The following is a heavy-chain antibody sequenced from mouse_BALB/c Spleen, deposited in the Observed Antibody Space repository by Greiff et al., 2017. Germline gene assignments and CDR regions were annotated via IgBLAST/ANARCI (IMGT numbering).Heavy chain of an antibody. J-gene: IGHJ4*01. V-gene: IGHV14-3*02. CDR3: ARDRYDDAMDY. Sequence: EVQVVESGAELVKPGASVKLSCTASGFNIKDTYMHWVKQRPEQGLEWIGRIDPANGNTKYDPKFQGKATITADTSSNTAYLQLSSLTSEDTAVYYCARDRYDDAMDYWGQGTSGTVSS. CDR2: IDPANGNT. CDR1: GFNIKDTY. D-gene: IGHD2-14*01.